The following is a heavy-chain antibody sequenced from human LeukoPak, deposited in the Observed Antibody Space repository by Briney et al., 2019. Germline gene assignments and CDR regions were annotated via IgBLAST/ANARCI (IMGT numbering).Heavy chain of an antibody. CDR2: IYSGGST. CDR3: ARSQMATIPDY. CDR1: GFIVSSNY. V-gene: IGHV3-66*01. Sequence: GGSLRLSCAASGFIVSSNYMSWVRQAPGKGLEWVSVIYSGGSTYYADSVKGRFTISRDNSKNTLYLQMNSLRAEDTAVYYCARSQMATIPDYWGQGTLVTVSS. J-gene: IGHJ4*02. D-gene: IGHD5-24*01.